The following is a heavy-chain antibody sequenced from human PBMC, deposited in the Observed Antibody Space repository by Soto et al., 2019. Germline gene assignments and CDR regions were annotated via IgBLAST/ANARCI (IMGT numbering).Heavy chain of an antibody. CDR3: ARDLVIQLERPFDY. J-gene: IGHJ4*02. Sequence: EVQLVESGGGLVKPGGSLRLSCAASGFTFSSYSMNWVRQAPGKGLEWVSSISSSSSYIYYADSVKGRLTISRDNAKNSLYLQMNSLRAEDTAVYYCARDLVIQLERPFDYWGQGTLVTVSS. D-gene: IGHD1-1*01. CDR2: ISSSSSYI. V-gene: IGHV3-21*01. CDR1: GFTFSSYS.